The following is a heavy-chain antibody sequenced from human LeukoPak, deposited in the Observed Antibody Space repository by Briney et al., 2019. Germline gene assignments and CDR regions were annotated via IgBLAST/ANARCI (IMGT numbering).Heavy chain of an antibody. CDR3: AREYYAEAY. V-gene: IGHV3-11*05. J-gene: IGHJ4*02. D-gene: IGHD3-16*01. CDR2: IGTSSSNT. CDR1: GFTFSDYY. Sequence: PGGSLRLSCAASGFTFSDYYMSWIRQAPGKGLEWVSYIGTSSSNTNYADSVKVRFTISRDNGKNSLYLQMNSLRAEDTAVYYCAREYYAEAYWGQGTLVTVSS.